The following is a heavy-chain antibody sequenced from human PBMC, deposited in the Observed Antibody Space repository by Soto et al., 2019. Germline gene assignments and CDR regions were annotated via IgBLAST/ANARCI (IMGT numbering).Heavy chain of an antibody. CDR2: INGGNGDT. Sequence: ASVKVSCKASGYTFTGYAIHWVRQAPGQRHEWMGWINGGNGDTKYSQKFQGRVTITRDTSASTAYMELTGLGSEDTAVYHCARGYCSSTSCQYYFDFWGQGTLVTVSS. CDR1: GYTFTGYA. J-gene: IGHJ4*02. V-gene: IGHV1-3*01. CDR3: ARGYCSSTSCQYYFDF. D-gene: IGHD2-2*01.